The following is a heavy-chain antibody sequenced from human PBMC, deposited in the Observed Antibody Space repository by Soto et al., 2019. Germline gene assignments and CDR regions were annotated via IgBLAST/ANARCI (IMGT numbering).Heavy chain of an antibody. Sequence: GASVKVSCQGSGYTFTRYGISWGGQAPGQGLEWMGWISAYNGNTNYAQKLQGRVTMTTDTSTSTAYMELRSLRSDDTAVYYCARDSPYSSSKRIDYWGQGTQVTVSS. CDR3: ARDSPYSSSKRIDY. D-gene: IGHD6-6*01. V-gene: IGHV1-18*01. J-gene: IGHJ4*02. CDR1: GYTFTRYG. CDR2: ISAYNGNT.